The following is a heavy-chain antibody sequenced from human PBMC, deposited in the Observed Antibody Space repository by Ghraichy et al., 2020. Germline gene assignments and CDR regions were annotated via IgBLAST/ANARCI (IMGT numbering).Heavy chain of an antibody. V-gene: IGHV4-34*01. CDR1: GGSFIGYY. Sequence: SQTLSLTCAVYGGSFIGYYWSWIRQPPGKGLEWIGEINHSGSTNYNPSLKSRVTISVDTSKNQFSLKLSSVTAADTAVYYCARHSYYYDSSGYYPFDYWGQGNLVTVSS. CDR3: ARHSYYYDSSGYYPFDY. CDR2: INHSGST. J-gene: IGHJ4*02. D-gene: IGHD3-22*01.